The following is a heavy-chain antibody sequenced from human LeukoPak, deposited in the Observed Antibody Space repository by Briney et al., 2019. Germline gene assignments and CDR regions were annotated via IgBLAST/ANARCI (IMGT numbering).Heavy chain of an antibody. Sequence: GASVKVSCKASGYTFTSYGISWVRQAPGQGLEWMGWISAYNGNTNYAQKLQGRVTMTTDTSTSTAYMELRSLRSDDTAVYYCAREGGSMWFNYYYYMDVWGKGTTVTVSS. V-gene: IGHV1-18*01. CDR1: GYTFTSYG. CDR3: AREGGSMWFNYYYYMDV. CDR2: ISAYNGNT. J-gene: IGHJ6*03. D-gene: IGHD2-21*01.